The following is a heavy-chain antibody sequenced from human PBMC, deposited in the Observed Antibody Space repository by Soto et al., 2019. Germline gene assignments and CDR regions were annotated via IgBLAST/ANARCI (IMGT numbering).Heavy chain of an antibody. V-gene: IGHV1-69*01. Sequence: HVQLVQSGAEVKKPGSSVKVSCKASGGTFSSYSINWVRQSPGQGLEWMGEIIPSFGTANYAQKFQGRVTITADESTSTAYMELSSMRSEDTAVYYCARDGGRHSGGSDYWGQGTLVTVSS. CDR3: ARDGGRHSGGSDY. CDR2: IIPSFGTA. D-gene: IGHD1-26*01. J-gene: IGHJ4*02. CDR1: GGTFSSYS.